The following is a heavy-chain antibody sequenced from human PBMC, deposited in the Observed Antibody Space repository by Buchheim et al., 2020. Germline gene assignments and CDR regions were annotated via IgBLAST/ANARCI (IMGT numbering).Heavy chain of an antibody. V-gene: IGHV3-74*01. CDR2: INRDGSST. D-gene: IGHD3-9*01. CDR1: GFSLSSYW. Sequence: EVQLVESGGGLVQPGGSLRLSCAASGFSLSSYWMHWVRQAPGKGLVWVSHINRDGSSTNYAESVKGRFTISRDNAKNTLYLQMNSLRAEDTAVYYCARYHRITIFSRAYGMDVWGQGTT. J-gene: IGHJ6*02. CDR3: ARYHRITIFSRAYGMDV.